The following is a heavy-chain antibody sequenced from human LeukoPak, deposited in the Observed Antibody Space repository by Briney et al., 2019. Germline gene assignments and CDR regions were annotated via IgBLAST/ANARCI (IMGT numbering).Heavy chain of an antibody. CDR3: ARDPYSGNYGNYYYYYMDV. J-gene: IGHJ6*03. D-gene: IGHD1-26*01. V-gene: IGHV3-48*04. CDR2: ISSSSTTI. CDR1: GFTFSSYS. Sequence: PGGSLRLSCAASGFTFSSYSMMWVRQAPGKGLEWVSYISSSSTTIHYADSVKGRFTISRDNAKDSLYLQMNSLGPEDTAVYYCARDPYSGNYGNYYYYYMDVWGKGTTVTISS.